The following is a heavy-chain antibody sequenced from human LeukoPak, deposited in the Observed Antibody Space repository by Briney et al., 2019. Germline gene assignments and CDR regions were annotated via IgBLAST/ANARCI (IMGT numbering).Heavy chain of an antibody. D-gene: IGHD2-21*02. CDR1: GGSISTYY. Sequence: PSETLSLTCTVSGGSISTYYGNWIRQAPGKGLEWIGYIYYSGSTNYNPSLKSRVTMSVDTSKNQFSLKLSSVTAADTAVYYCARGPPYIVVVTAIGFFDSWGQGTLVTVSS. CDR2: IYYSGST. CDR3: ARGPPYIVVVTAIGFFDS. J-gene: IGHJ4*02. V-gene: IGHV4-59*12.